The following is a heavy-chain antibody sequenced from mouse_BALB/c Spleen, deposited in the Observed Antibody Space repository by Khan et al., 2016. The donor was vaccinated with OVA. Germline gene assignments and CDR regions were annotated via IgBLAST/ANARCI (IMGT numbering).Heavy chain of an antibody. CDR1: GYTFTTYW. V-gene: IGHV1-7*01. Sequence: QVQLQQSGAELAKPGASVKMSCKASGYTFTTYWMHWVKQRPGQGLEWIGYINPTSGYPDYNEKFKDKATLSADKSSSTAYMQLSSLTSEDSAVYYCTRDRVDYWGQGTTRTVSS. J-gene: IGHJ2*01. CDR2: INPTSGYP. CDR3: TRDRVDY.